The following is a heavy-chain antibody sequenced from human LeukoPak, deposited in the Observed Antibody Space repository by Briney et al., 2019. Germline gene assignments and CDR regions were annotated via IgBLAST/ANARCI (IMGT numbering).Heavy chain of an antibody. V-gene: IGHV3-30*03. D-gene: IGHD1-26*01. Sequence: PGGSLRLSCAASGFTFSSYSMNWVRQAPGKGLEWVAVISYDGSNKYYADSVKGRFTISRDNSKNTLYLQMNSLRAEDTAVYYCAREWVGALDYWGQGTLVTVSS. CDR1: GFTFSSYS. CDR3: AREWVGALDY. J-gene: IGHJ4*02. CDR2: ISYDGSNK.